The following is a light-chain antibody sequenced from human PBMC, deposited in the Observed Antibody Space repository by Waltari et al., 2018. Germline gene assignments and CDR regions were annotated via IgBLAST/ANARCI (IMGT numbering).Light chain of an antibody. Sequence: QSALTQPRSVSGSPGPSVTISCPGTSSDVGGYYYVSWYQHHPGKAPKLMICDVTKRPSGVPDRFSGSKSGNTASLTISGLQAEDEADYYCCSYAGSYTHVVFGGGTKLTVL. V-gene: IGLV2-11*01. J-gene: IGLJ2*01. CDR3: CSYAGSYTHVV. CDR2: DVT. CDR1: SSDVGGYYY.